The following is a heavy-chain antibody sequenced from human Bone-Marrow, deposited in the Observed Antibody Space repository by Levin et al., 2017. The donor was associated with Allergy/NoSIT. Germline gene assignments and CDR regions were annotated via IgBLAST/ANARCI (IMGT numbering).Heavy chain of an antibody. J-gene: IGHJ6*02. D-gene: IGHD2-2*01. V-gene: IGHV4-59*08. CDR1: GGSISSYY. CDR2: IYYSGST. CDR3: ARLVRGSSTSPPPYYYYGMDV. Sequence: GSLRLSCTVSGGSISSYYWSWIRQPPGKGLEWIGYIYYSGSTNYNPSLKSRVTISVDTSKNQFSLKLSSVTAADTAVYYCARLVRGSSTSPPPYYYYGMDVWGQGTTVTVSS.